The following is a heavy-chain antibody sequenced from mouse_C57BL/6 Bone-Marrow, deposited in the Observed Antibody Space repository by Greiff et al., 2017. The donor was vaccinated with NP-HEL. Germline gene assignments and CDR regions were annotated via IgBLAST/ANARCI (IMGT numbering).Heavy chain of an antibody. D-gene: IGHD2-1*01. Sequence: EVQLQQSGPELVKPGASVKISCKASGYTFTDYYMNWVKQSHGKSLEWIGDINPNNGGTSYNQKFKGKATLTVDKSSSTAYMELRSLTSEDSAVYYCARRRGNYVAWFAYWGQGTLVTVSA. J-gene: IGHJ3*01. V-gene: IGHV1-26*01. CDR1: GYTFTDYY. CDR3: ARRRGNYVAWFAY. CDR2: INPNNGGT.